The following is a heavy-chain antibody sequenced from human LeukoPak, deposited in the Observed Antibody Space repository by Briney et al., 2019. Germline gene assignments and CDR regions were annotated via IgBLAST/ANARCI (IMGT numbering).Heavy chain of an antibody. CDR3: ATARYCSGGSCYLEGLDY. J-gene: IGHJ4*02. CDR1: GYTLTGLS. V-gene: IGHV1-24*01. Sequence: GASVKVSCKVSGYTLTGLSMHWVRQAPGKGLEWTGGFDSEDGETIYAQKFQGRVTMTEDTSTDAAYMELSSLRSEDTAVYYCATARYCSGGSCYLEGLDYWGQGTLVTVSS. CDR2: FDSEDGET. D-gene: IGHD2-15*01.